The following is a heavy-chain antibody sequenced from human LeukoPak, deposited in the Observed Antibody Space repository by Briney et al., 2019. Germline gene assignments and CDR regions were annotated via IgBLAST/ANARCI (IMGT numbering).Heavy chain of an antibody. V-gene: IGHV4-39*01. J-gene: IGHJ5*02. D-gene: IGHD3-16*02. CDR2: IYHRGST. Sequence: SETLSLTCTVSGDSISGSSYYWGWIRQPPGKGLEWIGSIYHRGSTYHKPSLKSRVTISVDTSKNQFSLKLNSVTATDTAVYYCARHDYIWGSYRRFDPWGQGTLVTVSS. CDR1: GDSISGSSYY. CDR3: ARHDYIWGSYRRFDP.